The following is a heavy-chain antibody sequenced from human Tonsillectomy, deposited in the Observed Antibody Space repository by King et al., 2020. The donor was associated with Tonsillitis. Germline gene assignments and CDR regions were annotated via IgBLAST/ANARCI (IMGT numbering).Heavy chain of an antibody. Sequence: VQLVESGGGLVQPGGSLRLSCAASGFTFSSYAMSWVRQAPGKGLEWVSVIYSGGSSTYYADPVKGRFTISRDNSKNTLYLQMNSLRAEDTAVYYCAKDYGSGDAFDIWGQGTMVTVSS. D-gene: IGHD3-10*01. J-gene: IGHJ3*02. CDR2: IYSGGSST. V-gene: IGHV3-23*03. CDR3: AKDYGSGDAFDI. CDR1: GFTFSSYA.